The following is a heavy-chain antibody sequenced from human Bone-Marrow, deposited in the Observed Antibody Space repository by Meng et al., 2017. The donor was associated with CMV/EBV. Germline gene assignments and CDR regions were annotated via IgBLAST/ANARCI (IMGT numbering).Heavy chain of an antibody. J-gene: IGHJ4*02. V-gene: IGHV1-69*06. CDR1: GYTFTSYY. D-gene: IGHD6-6*01. CDR2: IIPIFGTA. CDR3: ARGLAARPPEY. Sequence: SVKVSCKASGYTFTSYYMHWVRQAPGQGLEWMGGIIPIFGTANYAQKFQGRVTITADKSTSTAYMELSSLRSEDTAVYYCARGLAARPPEYWGQGTLVTVSS.